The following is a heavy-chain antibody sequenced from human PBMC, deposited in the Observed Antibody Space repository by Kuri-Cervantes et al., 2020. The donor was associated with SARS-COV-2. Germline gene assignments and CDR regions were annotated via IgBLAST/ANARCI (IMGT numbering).Heavy chain of an antibody. CDR3: AREQISLIAVESATFGI. D-gene: IGHD2-21*01. Sequence: SETLSLTCDISGESISSNSAAWNWIRQSPSRGLEWLGRTYYKSQWYADYSASVKSRIIITSDTSKNQFSLQLNSVTPEDSAVYYCAREQISLIAVESATFGIWGQGTMVTVSS. J-gene: IGHJ3*02. V-gene: IGHV6-1*01. CDR2: TYYKSQWYA. CDR1: GESISSNSAA.